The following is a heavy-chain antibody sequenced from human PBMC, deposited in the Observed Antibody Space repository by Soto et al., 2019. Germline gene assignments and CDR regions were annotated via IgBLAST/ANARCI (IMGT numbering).Heavy chain of an antibody. CDR3: SRYVGRVVAGTYFYF. Sequence: SETLSLTCAVSCGSISSGGYSWSWIRQPPGKGLEWIGYIYHSGSTYYNPSLKSRVTISVDTSKNQFSLKLSSVTAADTAVYYCSRYVGRVVAGTYFYFWGQGTLVTVSS. CDR1: CGSISSGGYS. J-gene: IGHJ4*02. V-gene: IGHV4-30-2*01. D-gene: IGHD6-19*01. CDR2: IYHSGST.